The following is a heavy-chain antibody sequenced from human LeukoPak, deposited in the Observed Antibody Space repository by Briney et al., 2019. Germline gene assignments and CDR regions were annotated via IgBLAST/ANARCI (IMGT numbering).Heavy chain of an antibody. V-gene: IGHV4-59*08. J-gene: IGHJ6*02. CDR1: GGSISSYY. CDR3: ARGITIFGVAQRTPYYYYGMDV. Sequence: SETLSLTCTASGGSISSYYWSWIRQPPGKGLEWIGYIYYSGSTNYNPSLKSRVTISVDTSKNQFSLKLSSVTAADTAVYYCARGITIFGVAQRTPYYYYGMDVWGQGTTVTVSS. CDR2: IYYSGST. D-gene: IGHD3-3*01.